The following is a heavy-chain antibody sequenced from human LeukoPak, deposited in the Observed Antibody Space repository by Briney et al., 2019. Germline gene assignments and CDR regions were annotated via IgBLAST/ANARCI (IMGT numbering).Heavy chain of an antibody. Sequence: SETLSLTCSVSGGSISSYYWTWIRQPAGKGLEWIGRILNGGSTNYNPSLKSRLTMSVDTSKNQFSLKLNSVTAADTAVYYCTRGSMGGSGSYYKDYYYGMDVWGQGTTVTVS. D-gene: IGHD3-10*01. CDR2: ILNGGST. V-gene: IGHV4-4*07. J-gene: IGHJ6*02. CDR3: TRGSMGGSGSYYKDYYYGMDV. CDR1: GGSISSYY.